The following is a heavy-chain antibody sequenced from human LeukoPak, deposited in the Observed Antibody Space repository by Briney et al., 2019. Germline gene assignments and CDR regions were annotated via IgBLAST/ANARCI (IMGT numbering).Heavy chain of an antibody. J-gene: IGHJ6*03. CDR2: ISHTGGT. CDR3: ARDLATVTTGYWYYYMDV. CDR1: GGSISSRNW. V-gene: IGHV4-4*02. Sequence: SETLSLTCAVSGGSISSRNWWTWVRQPPGKGLEWIGEISHTGGTSYTPSLRSRVAISVDTSKNQFSLKLSSVTAADTAVYYCARDLATVTTGYWYYYMDVWGKGTTVTISS. D-gene: IGHD4-17*01.